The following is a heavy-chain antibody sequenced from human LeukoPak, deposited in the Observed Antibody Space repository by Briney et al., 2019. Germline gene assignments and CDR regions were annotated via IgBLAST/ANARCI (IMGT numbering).Heavy chain of an antibody. D-gene: IGHD6-19*01. CDR3: AKKGGSSGRYDYLDY. Sequence: GRSLRLSCAASGFTFSCCAIHWVRQAPGRGLEWVAVISSDENTKFYADSVKGRFTVYRVNSKKTVWLQMNSLRAEDTAVYYCAKKGGSSGRYDYLDYWGQGTLVTVSS. CDR1: GFTFSCCA. CDR2: ISSDENTK. J-gene: IGHJ4*02. V-gene: IGHV3-30-3*02.